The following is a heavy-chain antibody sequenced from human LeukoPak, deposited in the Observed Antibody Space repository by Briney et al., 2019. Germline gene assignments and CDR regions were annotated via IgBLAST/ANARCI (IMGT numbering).Heavy chain of an antibody. V-gene: IGHV3-23*01. CDR1: GFSFGSYA. Sequence: GGSLRLSCAASGFSFGSYAMGWTRRAPGQGLEWVSAISGSGSHANYAESVKGRFTISRDNSKNTLYLQMHSLIAADTAVYYCGSGPVGTTVPWGQGTLVTVSS. CDR3: GSGPVGTTVP. CDR2: ISGSGSHA. D-gene: IGHD1-1*01. J-gene: IGHJ5*02.